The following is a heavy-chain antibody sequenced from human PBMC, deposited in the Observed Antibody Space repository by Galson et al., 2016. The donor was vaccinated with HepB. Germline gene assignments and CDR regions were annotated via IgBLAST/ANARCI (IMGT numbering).Heavy chain of an antibody. D-gene: IGHD2-15*01. CDR3: ASYVPRGCGGGSGYSAFDY. CDR1: GHTFTSYA. Sequence: SVKVSCKASGHTFTSYAMHWVRQTPGQRLEWMGWINAGNGNTKYSQKFQGRVTITRDTSASTAYMELSSLTSEDTALYYCASYVPRGCGGGSGYSAFDYWGQGTPVTVSS. CDR2: INAGNGNT. V-gene: IGHV1-3*01. J-gene: IGHJ4*02.